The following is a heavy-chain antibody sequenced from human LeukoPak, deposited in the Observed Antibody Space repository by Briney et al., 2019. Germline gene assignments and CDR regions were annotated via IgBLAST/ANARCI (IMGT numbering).Heavy chain of an antibody. Sequence: PLETLSLTCTVSGGSISSYYWSWIRQPPGKGLEWIGYIYYSGGTNYNPSLKSRVTISVDTSKNQFSLKLSSVTAADTAVYYCARGPGATLDYWGQGTLVTVSS. D-gene: IGHD7-27*01. CDR2: IYYSGGT. CDR1: GGSISSYY. J-gene: IGHJ4*02. V-gene: IGHV4-59*01. CDR3: ARGPGATLDY.